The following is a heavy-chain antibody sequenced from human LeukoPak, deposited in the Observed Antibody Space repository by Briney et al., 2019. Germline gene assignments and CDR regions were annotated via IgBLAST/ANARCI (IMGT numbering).Heavy chain of an antibody. J-gene: IGHJ6*02. V-gene: IGHV3-15*01. CDR1: GFTFSNAW. CDR2: IKSKTDGGTT. CDR3: TTDVGSTVTTRYYYYGMDV. Sequence: KSGGSLRLSCAASGFTFSNAWMSWVRQAPRKGLEWVGRIKSKTDGGTTDYAAPVKGRFTISRDDSKNTLYLQMNSLKTEDTAVYYCTTDVGSTVTTRYYYYGMDVWGQGTTVTVSS. D-gene: IGHD4-17*01.